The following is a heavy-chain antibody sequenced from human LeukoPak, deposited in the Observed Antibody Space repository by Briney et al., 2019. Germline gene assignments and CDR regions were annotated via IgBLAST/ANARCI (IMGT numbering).Heavy chain of an antibody. CDR3: ARGHPSATGYSSGWYFHY. CDR1: GYTFTGYY. Sequence: RASVKVSCKASGYTFTGYYMHWVRQAPGQGLEWMGWINPNSGGTNYAQKFQGRVTMTRDTSISTAYMELSRLRSDDTAVYYCARGHPSATGYSSGWYFHYWGQGTLVTVSS. V-gene: IGHV1-2*02. D-gene: IGHD6-19*01. CDR2: INPNSGGT. J-gene: IGHJ4*02.